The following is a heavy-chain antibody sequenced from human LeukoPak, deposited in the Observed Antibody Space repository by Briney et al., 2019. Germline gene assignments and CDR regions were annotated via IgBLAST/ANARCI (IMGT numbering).Heavy chain of an antibody. CDR2: MNPNSGNT. J-gene: IGHJ6*02. CDR1: GYTFTSYD. D-gene: IGHD5-12*01. CDR3: ARVDIVATSYYYGMDV. Sequence: ASVTVSCKASGYTFTSYDINWVRQATGQGLEWMGWMNPNSGNTGYAQKFQGRVTMTRNTSISTAYMELSSLRSEDTAVYYCARVDIVATSYYYGMDVWGQGTTVTVSS. V-gene: IGHV1-8*01.